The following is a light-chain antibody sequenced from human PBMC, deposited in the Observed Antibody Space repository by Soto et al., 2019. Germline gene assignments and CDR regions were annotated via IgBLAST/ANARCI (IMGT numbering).Light chain of an antibody. CDR1: QGIRSW. V-gene: IGKV1D-12*01. J-gene: IGKJ4*01. CDR3: QQSDTFPAT. Sequence: DIQMTQSPSSVSASVGDRVTITCRASQGIRSWLAWYQQKPGKAPKLLISSASSLQSGVPSRFSCSGSGTDFTLTISGLQPEDFAPYYCQQSDTFPATFGGGTRVEIK. CDR2: SAS.